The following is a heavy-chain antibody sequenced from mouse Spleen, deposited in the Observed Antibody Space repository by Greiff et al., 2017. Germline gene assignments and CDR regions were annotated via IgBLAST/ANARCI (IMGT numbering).Heavy chain of an antibody. Sequence: VQLQQSGPELVKPGASVKISCKASGYTFTDYYMNWVKQSHGKSLEWIGDINPNNGGTSYNQKFKGKATLTVDKSSSTAYMELRSLTSEDSAVYYCARKRAYYRYDEGTSYAMDYWGQGTSVTVSS. V-gene: IGHV1-26*01. CDR2: INPNNGGT. CDR3: ARKRAYYRYDEGTSYAMDY. CDR1: GYTFTDYY. D-gene: IGHD2-14*01. J-gene: IGHJ4*01.